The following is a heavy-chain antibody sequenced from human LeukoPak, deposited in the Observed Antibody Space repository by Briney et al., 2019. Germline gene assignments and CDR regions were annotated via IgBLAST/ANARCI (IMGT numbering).Heavy chain of an antibody. D-gene: IGHD3-16*02. CDR2: ISDSGGRT. V-gene: IGHV3-23*01. CDR1: GFTFSNYA. J-gene: IGHJ5*02. Sequence: AGGTLRLSCAASGFTFSNYAMSWVRQAPGKGLEWVSGISDSGGRTYYADSVKGRFTISRDNAKNTLYLQMNSLRAEDTAVYYCARVFGYYDYVWGSYHEMNWFDPWGQGTLVTVSS. CDR3: ARVFGYYDYVWGSYHEMNWFDP.